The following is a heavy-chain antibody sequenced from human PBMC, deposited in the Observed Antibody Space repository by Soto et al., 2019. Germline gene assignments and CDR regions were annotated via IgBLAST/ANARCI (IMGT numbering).Heavy chain of an antibody. CDR1: GGTFSSYA. CDR3: ARDLQDSSGSIVGQDDY. J-gene: IGHJ4*02. CDR2: IIPIFGTA. D-gene: IGHD3-22*01. Sequence: SVEVSCKASGGTFSSYAISWVREAPGQGLEWMGGIIPIFGTANYAQKFRGGVTITADESTSTVYMELSSLRSEDTAVYYCARDLQDSSGSIVGQDDYWGQGTLVTVSS. V-gene: IGHV1-69*13.